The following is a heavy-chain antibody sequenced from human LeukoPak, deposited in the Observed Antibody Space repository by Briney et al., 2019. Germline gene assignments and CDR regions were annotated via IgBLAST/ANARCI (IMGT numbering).Heavy chain of an antibody. Sequence: GGSLRLSCAASGFTFSSYWMSWVRQAPGKGLEWVANIAQEGSEKNHVDSVKGRFTISRDNAKNSLYLQKNSLRAEDTAVYYCARRGRIFGVVIIGYFDYWGQGTLVTVST. D-gene: IGHD3-3*01. V-gene: IGHV3-7*05. CDR2: IAQEGSEK. CDR1: GFTFSSYW. CDR3: ARRGRIFGVVIIGYFDY. J-gene: IGHJ4*02.